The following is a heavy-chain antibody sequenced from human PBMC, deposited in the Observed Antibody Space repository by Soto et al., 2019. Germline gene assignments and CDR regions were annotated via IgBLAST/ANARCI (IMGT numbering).Heavy chain of an antibody. CDR2: IYYSGST. CDR3: AREWDIAAAGPGGMDG. D-gene: IGHD6-13*01. CDR1: GGSISSGGYY. Sequence: SETLSLTCTVSGGSISSGGYYWSWIRQHPGKGLEWIGYIYYSGSTYYNPSLKSRVTISVDTSKNQFSLKLSSVTAADTAVYYCAREWDIAAAGPGGMDGWGQGTTVPVSS. J-gene: IGHJ6*02. V-gene: IGHV4-31*03.